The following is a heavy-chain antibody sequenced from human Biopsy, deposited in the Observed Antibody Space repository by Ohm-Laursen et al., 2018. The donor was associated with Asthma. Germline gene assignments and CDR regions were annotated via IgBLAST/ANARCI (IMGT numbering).Heavy chain of an antibody. V-gene: IGHV3-9*01. CDR1: GFNFDDYG. Sequence: SLRLSCAASGFNFDDYGMNWVRQGPGKGLEWVASISWNSVSIASADSVRGRFTISRDNAKTSLYLQMNGLRDGDTAVYFCAKNSRRGSHDPFDIWGQGTMVTVSS. D-gene: IGHD1-26*01. CDR2: ISWNSVSI. J-gene: IGHJ3*02. CDR3: AKNSRRGSHDPFDI.